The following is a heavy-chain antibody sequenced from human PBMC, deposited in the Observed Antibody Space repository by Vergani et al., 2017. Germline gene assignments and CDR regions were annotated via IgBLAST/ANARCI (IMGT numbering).Heavy chain of an antibody. CDR3: ARDSTPYYYDSSGYNTWNY. CDR2: ISAYNGNT. V-gene: IGHV1-18*01. J-gene: IGHJ4*02. CDR1: GYTFTSYG. D-gene: IGHD3-22*01. Sequence: QVQLVQSGAEVKKPGASVKVSCKASGYTFTSYGISWVRQAPGQGLEWMGWISAYNGNTNYAQKLQGRVTMTTDTSTSTAYMELRSRRSDDTAVYYCARDSTPYYYDSSGYNTWNYWGQGTLVTVSS.